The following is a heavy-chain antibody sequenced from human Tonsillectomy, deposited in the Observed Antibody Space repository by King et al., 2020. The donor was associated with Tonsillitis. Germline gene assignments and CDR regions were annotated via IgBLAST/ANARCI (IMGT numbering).Heavy chain of an antibody. CDR3: ARHRVRNWGGNWFDP. CDR2: IYYSGST. J-gene: IGHJ5*02. Sequence: VQLQESGPGLVRPSETLSLTCTVSGGSINGYYWGWIRQPPGRGLEWIANIYYSGSTHYNPSLKSRVTISVDTSKNQFSLKLNSMTAADTAVYYCARHRVRNWGGNWFDPWGQGTLVTVSS. CDR1: GGSINGYY. V-gene: IGHV4-59*01. D-gene: IGHD7-27*01.